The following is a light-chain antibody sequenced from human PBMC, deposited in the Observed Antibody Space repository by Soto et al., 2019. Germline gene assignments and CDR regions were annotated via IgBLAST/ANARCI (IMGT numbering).Light chain of an antibody. CDR3: TSHTTTSPPVL. CDR2: DVR. Sequence: QSALTQPASVSGSPGQSITISCTGTSSDVGAFNFVSWYQQHPGKAPKLVIYDVRHRPSGVSDRFSGSKSGNTASLTIYGLQAEDEADYYCTSHTTTSPPVLFGGGTKLTGL. CDR1: SSDVGAFNF. V-gene: IGLV2-14*03. J-gene: IGLJ2*01.